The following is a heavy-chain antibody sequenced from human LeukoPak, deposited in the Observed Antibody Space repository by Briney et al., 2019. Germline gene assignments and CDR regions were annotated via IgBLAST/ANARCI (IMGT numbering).Heavy chain of an antibody. CDR1: GGTFSSYA. V-gene: IGHV1-69*05. CDR3: ARGRDTIFGVVITNYYYYMDV. CDR2: IIPIFGTA. J-gene: IGHJ6*03. Sequence: GSSVKVSCKASGGTFSSYAISWMRQAPGQGLEWMGGIIPIFGTANYAQKFQGRVTITTDESTSTAYMELSSLRSEDTAGYYCARGRDTIFGVVITNYYYYMDVWGKGTTVTVSS. D-gene: IGHD3-3*01.